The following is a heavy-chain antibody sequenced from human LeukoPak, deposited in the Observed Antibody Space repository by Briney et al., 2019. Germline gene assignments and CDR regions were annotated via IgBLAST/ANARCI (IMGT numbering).Heavy chain of an antibody. V-gene: IGHV4-34*01. J-gene: IGHJ5*02. CDR2: INARGDT. CDR3: ARGQVPAARGYNWFDP. Sequence: KTSETLSLTCAVYGWSFNDYYWNWIRQPPGKGLEWIGEINARGDTKYNPSLKSRVTISVDTSKKQFSLRLTSMIAADTALYYCARGQVPAARGYNWFDPWGQGTLVTVSS. D-gene: IGHD2-2*01. CDR1: GWSFNDYY.